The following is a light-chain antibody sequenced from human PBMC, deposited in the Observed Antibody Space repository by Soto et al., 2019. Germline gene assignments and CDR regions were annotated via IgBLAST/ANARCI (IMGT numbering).Light chain of an antibody. CDR1: SSDVGDYNY. J-gene: IGLJ2*01. Sequence: QSALTQPASVSASPGQSITISCTGTSSDVGDYNYVSWYQRHPGKAPKLIIYGVSNRPSGISNRFSGSKSGNTASLTISGLQAEDEADFYCSSYTSTNTLVFGGGTKVTVL. CDR2: GVS. CDR3: SSYTSTNTLV. V-gene: IGLV2-14*01.